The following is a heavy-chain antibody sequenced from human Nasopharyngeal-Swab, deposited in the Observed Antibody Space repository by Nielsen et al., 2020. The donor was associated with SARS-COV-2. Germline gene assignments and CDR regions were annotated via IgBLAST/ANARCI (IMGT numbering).Heavy chain of an antibody. CDR3: AVGATGYYYMDV. V-gene: IGHV1-69*13. CDR2: IIPIFGTA. D-gene: IGHD1-26*01. Sequence: SVKVSCKASGGTFSSYAISWVRQAPGQGLEWMGGIIPIFGTANYAQKFQGRVTITADESTSAAYMELSSLRSEDTAVYYCAVGATGYYYMDVWSKGTTVTVSS. J-gene: IGHJ6*03. CDR1: GGTFSSYA.